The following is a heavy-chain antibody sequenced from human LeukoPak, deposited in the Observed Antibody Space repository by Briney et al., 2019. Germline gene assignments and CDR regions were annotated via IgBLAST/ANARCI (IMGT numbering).Heavy chain of an antibody. V-gene: IGHV3-30-3*01. J-gene: IGHJ5*02. CDR3: ARDRQQLVPGDWFDP. CDR2: ISYDGSNK. D-gene: IGHD6-13*01. Sequence: GGSLRLSCAASGFTFSSYAMHWVRQAPGKGLEWVAVISYDGSNKYYADSVKGRFTISRDNSKNTLYLQMNSLRAEDTAVYYCARDRQQLVPGDWFDPWGQGTLVTVSS. CDR1: GFTFSSYA.